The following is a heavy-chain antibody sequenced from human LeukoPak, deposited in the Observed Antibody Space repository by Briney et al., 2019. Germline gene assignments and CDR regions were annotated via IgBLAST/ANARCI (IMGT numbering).Heavy chain of an antibody. Sequence: PSETLSLTCTVSGGSVRSSSYYWGWIRQPPGKGLEWIGTIYYSGSTYYNPSLKSRVTISVDTSKNQFSLKLSSVTAADTAMYYCARPYGDSSWGQGILVTVSS. CDR2: IYYSGST. CDR1: GGSVRSSSYY. V-gene: IGHV4-39*01. J-gene: IGHJ5*02. CDR3: ARPYGDSS. D-gene: IGHD4-17*01.